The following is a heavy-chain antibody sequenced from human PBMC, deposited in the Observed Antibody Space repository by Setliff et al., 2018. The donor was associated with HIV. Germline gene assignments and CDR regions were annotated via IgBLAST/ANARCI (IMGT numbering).Heavy chain of an antibody. V-gene: IGHV1-24*01. Sequence: ASVKVSCKVSGYTLTELSMHWVRQAPGKGLEWMGGFAPEYDKTFYAQKFQGRVTMSEDTSTDTAYMELSSLRSEDTAVDYCATRAYDSSGYLRSRVSGAALDIWGQGTMVTVSS. CDR2: FAPEYDKT. J-gene: IGHJ3*02. CDR1: GYTLTELS. D-gene: IGHD3-22*01. CDR3: ATRAYDSSGYLRSRVSGAALDI.